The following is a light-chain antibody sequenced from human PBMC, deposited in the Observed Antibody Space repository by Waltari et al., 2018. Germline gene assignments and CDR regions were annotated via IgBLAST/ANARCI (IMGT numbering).Light chain of an antibody. J-gene: IGKJ1*01. CDR2: GVN. Sequence: DIQMTQSPSSLSASVGDRVTITCRASQSVNNDLNWYQQKPGTAPRVLIYGVNNLQGGVPSRFSGSGSGTHFTLTISSLQPEDFGTYYCQHTYNTPWTFGQGTKVEIK. V-gene: IGKV1-39*01. CDR3: QHTYNTPWT. CDR1: QSVNND.